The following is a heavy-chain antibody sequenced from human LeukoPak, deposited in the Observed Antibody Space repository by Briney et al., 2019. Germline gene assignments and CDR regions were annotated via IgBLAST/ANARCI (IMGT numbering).Heavy chain of an antibody. D-gene: IGHD6-13*01. J-gene: IGHJ5*02. Sequence: SETLSLTCAVYGGSFSGYYWSWIRRPPGKGLEWIGEINHSGSTNYNPPLKSRVTISVDTSKNQFSLKLSSVTAADTAVYYCARGRQHDNWFDPWGQGTLVTVSS. CDR2: INHSGST. V-gene: IGHV4-34*01. CDR3: ARGRQHDNWFDP. CDR1: GGSFSGYY.